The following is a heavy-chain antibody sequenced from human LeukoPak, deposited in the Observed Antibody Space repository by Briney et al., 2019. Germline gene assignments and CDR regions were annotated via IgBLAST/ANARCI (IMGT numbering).Heavy chain of an antibody. D-gene: IGHD3-22*01. V-gene: IGHV3-30*02. CDR2: IPYDGSNK. Sequence: GGSLRLSCAPSGFTFSNYGMHWVRQAPGKGLEWVAYIPYDGSNKYYAESVKGRFTIFRDNSKNTLFLQMDSLRPEDTAVYYCAKDNGVITSYWYFDLWGRGTLVTVSS. CDR1: GFTFSNYG. J-gene: IGHJ2*01. CDR3: AKDNGVITSYWYFDL.